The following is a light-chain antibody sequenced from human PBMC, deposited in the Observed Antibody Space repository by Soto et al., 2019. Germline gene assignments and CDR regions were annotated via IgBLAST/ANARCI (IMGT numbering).Light chain of an antibody. CDR1: SSDVGSYNL. J-gene: IGLJ3*02. V-gene: IGLV2-23*01. Sequence: QSALTQPASVSGSPGQSITISCTGTSSDVGSYNLVSWYQQHPGTAPKLIIYEGSKRPSGDSNRFSGSKSGNTASLTISGLQAEDEADYYCCSDAGSSTWVFGGGTKLTVL. CDR3: CSDAGSSTWV. CDR2: EGS.